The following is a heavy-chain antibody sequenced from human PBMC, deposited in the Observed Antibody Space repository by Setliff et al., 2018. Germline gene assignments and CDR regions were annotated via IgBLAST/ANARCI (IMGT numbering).Heavy chain of an antibody. CDR3: AREGGAPYGGQSYLDY. CDR2: ISYDGSNK. V-gene: IGHV3-30-3*01. CDR1: GFTFSSYA. Sequence: GGSLRLSCAASGFTFSSYAMHWVRQAPGKGLEWVAVISYDGSNKYYADSVKGRFTISRDNSKNTLYLQMNSLRAEDTAVYYCAREGGAPYGGQSYLDYWGQGTLVTVSS. D-gene: IGHD4-17*01. J-gene: IGHJ4*02.